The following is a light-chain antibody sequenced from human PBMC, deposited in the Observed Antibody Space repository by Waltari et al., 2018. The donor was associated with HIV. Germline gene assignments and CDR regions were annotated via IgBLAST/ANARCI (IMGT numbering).Light chain of an antibody. CDR1: SSDVGRYDY. Sequence: QSALTQPPSASGSLGQSVTISCTGSSSDVGRYDYVSWYQQHPGNAPQLLIFEVNQRPSGVPDRFSGSKSGNTASLTVSGLQAEDEAEYSCSSYAGINPVIFGGGTTLTVL. J-gene: IGLJ2*01. V-gene: IGLV2-8*01. CDR2: EVN. CDR3: SSYAGINPVI.